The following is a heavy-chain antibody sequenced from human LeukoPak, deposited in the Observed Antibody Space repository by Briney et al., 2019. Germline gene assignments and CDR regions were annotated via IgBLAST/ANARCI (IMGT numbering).Heavy chain of an antibody. V-gene: IGHV3-21*01. CDR2: ISSSSTYI. CDR1: GFTFSSYN. D-gene: IGHD3-22*01. J-gene: IGHJ2*01. CDR3: ARGKSSGYYFWYFDL. Sequence: PGGSLRLSCAASGFTFSSYNMNWVRQAPGKGLEWVSSISSSSTYIYYAESMKGRFTISRDNAKNSLYLQMNSLRAEDTAVYYCARGKSSGYYFWYFDLWGRGTLVTVSS.